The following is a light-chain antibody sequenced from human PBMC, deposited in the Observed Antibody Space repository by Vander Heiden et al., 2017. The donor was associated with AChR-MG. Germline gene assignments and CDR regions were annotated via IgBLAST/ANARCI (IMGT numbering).Light chain of an antibody. J-gene: IGLJ3*02. Sequence: QSVLTQPPSVSGAPGQRVTISCTGSSSNIGAGYDVHWYQQLPGTAPNLLIYGNSDRPSGVPDRCSGSKSGTSASLAITGLQAEDEADYYCQSYDSSLSGGVFGGGTKLTVL. CDR1: SSNIGAGYD. V-gene: IGLV1-40*01. CDR3: QSYDSSLSGGV. CDR2: GNS.